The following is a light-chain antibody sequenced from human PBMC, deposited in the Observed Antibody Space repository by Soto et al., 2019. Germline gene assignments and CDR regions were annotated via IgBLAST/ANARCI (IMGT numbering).Light chain of an antibody. CDR2: ENN. V-gene: IGLV1-51*02. CDR3: GTWDSSLSAEV. Sequence: QSVLTQPPSVSAAPGQKVTISCPGNSSNIGNKYVSSYQQLPGPAPKLLIYENNKRPSGIPDRFSGSKSGTSATLGITGLQTGDEADDYCGTWDSSLSAEVFGTGTKVTVL. CDR1: SSNIGNKY. J-gene: IGLJ1*01.